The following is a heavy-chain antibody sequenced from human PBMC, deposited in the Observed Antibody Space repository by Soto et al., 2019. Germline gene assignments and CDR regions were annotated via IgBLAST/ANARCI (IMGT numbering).Heavy chain of an antibody. CDR1: GGSVSSENW. Sequence: SETLSLTCAVSGGSVSSENWWGWVRQPPGKGLEWIGEIYYSGSTNYNPSLKSRVTISVDTSKNQFSLKLNSVTAADTAVYYCASRHSSPYFDYWGQGTLVTVSS. J-gene: IGHJ4*02. CDR3: ASRHSSPYFDY. CDR2: IYYSGST. V-gene: IGHV4-4*02. D-gene: IGHD6-13*01.